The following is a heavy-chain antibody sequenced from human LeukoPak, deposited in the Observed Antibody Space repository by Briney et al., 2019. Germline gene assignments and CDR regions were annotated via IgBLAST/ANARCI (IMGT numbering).Heavy chain of an antibody. J-gene: IGHJ4*02. CDR2: ISGSGGST. CDR1: GLTLSNYG. Sequence: PGGSLRLSCAVSGLTLSNYGMSWLRQAPGQGLEWVAGISGSGGSTNYADSVKGRFTISRDSPKNILFLQMNILRADNTAVYFCAKRGVVIRVILVGFHKEAYYFDSWGQGALVTVSS. CDR3: AKRGVVIRVILVGFHKEAYYFDS. D-gene: IGHD3-10*01. V-gene: IGHV3-23*01.